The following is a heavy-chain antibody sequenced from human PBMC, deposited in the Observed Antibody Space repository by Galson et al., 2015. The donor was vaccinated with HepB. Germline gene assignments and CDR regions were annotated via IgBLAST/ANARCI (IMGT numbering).Heavy chain of an antibody. J-gene: IGHJ6*02. CDR1: GGTFSSYA. CDR3: ARGIFGVVTDYGMDV. CDR2: IIPIFGTA. V-gene: IGHV1-69*13. D-gene: IGHD3-3*01. Sequence: SVKVSCKASGGTFSSYAISWVRQAPGQGLEWMGGIIPIFGTANYAQKFQGRVTITADESTSTAYMELSSLRSEDTAVYYCARGIFGVVTDYGMDVWGQGTTVTVSS.